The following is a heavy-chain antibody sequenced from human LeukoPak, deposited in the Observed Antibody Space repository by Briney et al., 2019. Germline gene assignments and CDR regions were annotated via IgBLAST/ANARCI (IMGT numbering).Heavy chain of an antibody. V-gene: IGHV3-7*05. Sequence: GSLRLSCAFSAFTFSSVWLSWVLQAPGKGLEWVAIIDQDGSGKHYVDSVKGRFTISRDNARNSLFLQMNSLRVEDTAVYYCAPEPRMLPHWGQGTLVTVSS. CDR3: APEPRMLPH. CDR2: IDQDGSGK. D-gene: IGHD2-15*01. CDR1: AFTFSSVW. J-gene: IGHJ4*02.